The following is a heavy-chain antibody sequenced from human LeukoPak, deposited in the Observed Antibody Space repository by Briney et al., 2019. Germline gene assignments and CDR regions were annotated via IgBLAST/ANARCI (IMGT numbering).Heavy chain of an antibody. CDR1: GGSISSSTYY. V-gene: IGHV4-39*01. D-gene: IGHD3-10*01. Sequence: PSETLSLTCTVSGGSISSSTYYWGWIRQPPGKGLEWIGSIYSSGSTYYTPSLKSRVAISADTSKNQASLKLTSVTAADTGVYFCARHADSGFGDLAFDYWGQGTLVTVSS. J-gene: IGHJ4*02. CDR2: IYSSGST. CDR3: ARHADSGFGDLAFDY.